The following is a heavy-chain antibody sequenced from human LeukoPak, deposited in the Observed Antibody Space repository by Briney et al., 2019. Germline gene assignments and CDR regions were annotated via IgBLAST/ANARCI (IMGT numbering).Heavy chain of an antibody. D-gene: IGHD1-26*01. CDR3: ARLVIVRGFDY. CDR1: GGSISSSSYY. V-gene: IGHV4-39*07. CDR2: IYYSGST. Sequence: SETLSLTCTVSGGSISSSSYYWGWIRQPPGKGLEWIGSIYYSGSTYHNPSLKSRVTISVDTSKNQFSLKLSSVTAADTAVYYCARLVIVRGFDYWGQGTLVTVSS. J-gene: IGHJ4*02.